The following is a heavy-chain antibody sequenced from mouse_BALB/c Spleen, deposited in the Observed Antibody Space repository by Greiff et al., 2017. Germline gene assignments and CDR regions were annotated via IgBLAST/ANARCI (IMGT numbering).Heavy chain of an antibody. CDR1: GFTFSSFG. CDR2: ISSGSSTI. Sequence: DVKLVESGGGLVQPGGSRKLSCAASGFTFSSFGMHWVRQAPEKGLEWVAYISSGSSTIYYADTVKGRFTISRDNPKNTLFLQMTSLRSEDTAMYYCARIYYDAMDYWGQGTSVTVSS. V-gene: IGHV5-17*02. J-gene: IGHJ4*01. CDR3: ARIYYDAMDY. D-gene: IGHD2-1*01.